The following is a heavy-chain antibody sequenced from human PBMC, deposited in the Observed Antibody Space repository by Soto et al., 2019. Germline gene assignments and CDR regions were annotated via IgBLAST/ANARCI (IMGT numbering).Heavy chain of an antibody. D-gene: IGHD6-13*01. V-gene: IGHV4-31*03. J-gene: IGHJ3*02. CDR3: AREGAGPKGSSSWPDDAFGI. CDR1: GGSISSGGYY. CDR2: ISYSGST. Sequence: QVQLQESGPGLVKPSQTLSLTCTVSGGSISSGGYYWSWIRQHPGKGLEWIGYISYSGSTYYNPSLKSRVTISVDTSKDQFSLKLSSVTAADTAVYYCAREGAGPKGSSSWPDDAFGIWGQGTMVTVSS.